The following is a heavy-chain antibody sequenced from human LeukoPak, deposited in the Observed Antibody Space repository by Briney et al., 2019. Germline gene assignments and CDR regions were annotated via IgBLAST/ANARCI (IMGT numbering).Heavy chain of an antibody. CDR1: GGSISSYY. J-gene: IGHJ4*02. CDR3: ASRTGHTRWLQPFDY. D-gene: IGHD5-24*01. Sequence: PSETLSLPCTAPGGSISSYYWRWIRQPPGKGLDGFGYIYYSGSTNYNPSLKSRVTISVDTSKNQFSLRLSSVTAADTAFYFCASRTGHTRWLQPFDYWGQGILVTVSS. V-gene: IGHV4-59*01. CDR2: IYYSGST.